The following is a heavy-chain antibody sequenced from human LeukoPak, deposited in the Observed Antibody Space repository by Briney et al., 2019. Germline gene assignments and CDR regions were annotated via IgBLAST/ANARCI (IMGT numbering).Heavy chain of an antibody. CDR3: ARRRYDYVWGSYRYNYFDY. D-gene: IGHD3-16*02. Sequence: SETPSLTCTVSGGSISSYYWSWIRQPPGKGLEWIGYIYYSGSTNYNPSLKSRVTISVDTSKNQFSLKLSSVTAADTAVYYCARRRYDYVWGSYRYNYFDYWGQGTLVTVSS. CDR2: IYYSGST. V-gene: IGHV4-59*08. CDR1: GGSISSYY. J-gene: IGHJ4*02.